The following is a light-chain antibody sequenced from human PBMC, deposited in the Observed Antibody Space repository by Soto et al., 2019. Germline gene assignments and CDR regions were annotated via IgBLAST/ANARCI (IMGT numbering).Light chain of an antibody. V-gene: IGKV1-8*01. CDR2: AAS. CDR3: QHYNSYSEA. J-gene: IGKJ1*01. Sequence: AIRITQFPSSFSASTGDRSTITCRASQGISSYLAWYQQKPGKAPKLLIYAASTLQSGVTSRFSGSGSGTEFTLTISSLQPDDFATYYCQHYNSYSEAFGQGTKVDIK. CDR1: QGISSY.